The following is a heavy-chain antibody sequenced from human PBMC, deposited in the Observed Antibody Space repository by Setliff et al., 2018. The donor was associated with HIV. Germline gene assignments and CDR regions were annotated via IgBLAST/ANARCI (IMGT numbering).Heavy chain of an antibody. V-gene: IGHV3-7*03. CDR3: ARDDYLDGR. J-gene: IGHJ4*02. CDR1: GFIFNDYW. CDR2: INRDGDQK. Sequence: GGSLRLSCAASGFIFNDYWMAWVRQAPGKGLEWVAHINRDGDQKNYVDSVKGRFIISRDNAKNSVYLHMNSLRVEDTAVYHCARDDYLDGRWGQGTMVTVSS. D-gene: IGHD4-17*01.